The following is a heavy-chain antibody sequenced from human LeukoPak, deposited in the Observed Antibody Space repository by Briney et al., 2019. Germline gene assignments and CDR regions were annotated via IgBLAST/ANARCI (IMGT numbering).Heavy chain of an antibody. CDR1: GGSITSGASL. CDR2: IFYSGTT. D-gene: IGHD3-3*01. J-gene: IGHJ6*02. V-gene: IGHV4-31*03. CDR3: ARGRRVGYDSYFGMDV. Sequence: SQTLSLTCNVSGGSITSGASLWSWIRQRPGKGLEWIGYIFYSGTTYSNPSLKSRNTISRCTSNNQCSLKLSSVTAADTAVYYCARGRRVGYDSYFGMDVWGQGTTVTVS.